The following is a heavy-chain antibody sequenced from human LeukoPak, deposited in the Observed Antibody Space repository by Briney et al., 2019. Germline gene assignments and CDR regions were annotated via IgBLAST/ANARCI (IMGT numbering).Heavy chain of an antibody. Sequence: GGSLRLSCAASGLTFSSYGMHWVRQAPGKGLEWVALISYDGSNKYYADSVKGRFTISRDNSKNTLYLQMNSLRAEDTAVYHCAKPYYYDSSGYSNWGQGTLVTVSS. V-gene: IGHV3-30*18. D-gene: IGHD3-22*01. CDR1: GLTFSSYG. CDR2: ISYDGSNK. J-gene: IGHJ4*02. CDR3: AKPYYYDSSGYSN.